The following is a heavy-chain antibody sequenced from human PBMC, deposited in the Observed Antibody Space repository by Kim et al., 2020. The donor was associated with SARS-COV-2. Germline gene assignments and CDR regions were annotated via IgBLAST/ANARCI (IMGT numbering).Heavy chain of an antibody. Sequence: GGSLRLSCAASGFTFSNYAMTWVRQAPGRGLEWVSSITASGGSTYSADSVKGRFTISRDNSKNTMYVQMSSLRADDTAVYYCARRITMSRCVAVSAMDVWGQGTTVPVSS. CDR1: GFTFSNYA. J-gene: IGHJ6*02. V-gene: IGHV3-23*01. CDR3: ARRITMSRCVAVSAMDV. CDR2: ITASGGST. D-gene: IGHD3-22*01.